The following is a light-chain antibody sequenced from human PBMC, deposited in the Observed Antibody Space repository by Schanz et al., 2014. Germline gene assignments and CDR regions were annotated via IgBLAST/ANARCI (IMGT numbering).Light chain of an antibody. CDR3: SSYTSSSTFWV. V-gene: IGLV2-14*02. CDR2: EGS. CDR1: SSDVGSYNL. J-gene: IGLJ3*02. Sequence: QSALTQPASVSGSPGQSITISCTGTSSDVGSYNLVSWYQQHPGKAPKLMIYEGSKRPSGVSNRFSGSKSGNTASLTISGLQAEDEADYYCSSYTSSSTFWVFGGGTKLTVL.